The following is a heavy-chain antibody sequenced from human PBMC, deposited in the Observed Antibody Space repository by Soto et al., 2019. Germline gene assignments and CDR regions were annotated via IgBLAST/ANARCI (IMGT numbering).Heavy chain of an antibody. J-gene: IGHJ4*02. V-gene: IGHV2-5*02. CDR2: IYWDDDK. D-gene: IGHD4-17*01. Sequence: QITLKESGPTLVKPTQTLTLTCTFSGFSLSTSGVSVGWIRQPPGKALEWLELIYWDDDKRYSPSLKSRITNTKDSYNNQVVLTMTNMEPVDTASYYCAQRATVTSTLKWYYFDYWGQGTLVSVSS. CDR1: GFSLSTSGVS. CDR3: AQRATVTSTLKWYYFDY.